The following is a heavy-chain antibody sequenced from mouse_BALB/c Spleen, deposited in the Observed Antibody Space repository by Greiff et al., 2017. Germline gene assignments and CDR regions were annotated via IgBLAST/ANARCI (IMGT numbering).Heavy chain of an antibody. CDR2: IDPSNSET. CDR3: ARGIHYYGYYFDY. D-gene: IGHD1-2*01. V-gene: IGHV1S127*01. J-gene: IGHJ2*01. Sequence: VKLMESGPELVRPGASVKMSCKASGYTFTSYWMHWVKQRPGQGLEWIGMIDPSNSETRLNQKFKDKATLNVDKSSNTAYMQLSSLTSEDSAVYYCARGIHYYGYYFDYWGQGTTLTVSS. CDR1: GYTFTSYW.